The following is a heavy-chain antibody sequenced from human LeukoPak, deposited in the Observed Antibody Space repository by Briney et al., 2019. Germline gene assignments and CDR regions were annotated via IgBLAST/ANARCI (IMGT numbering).Heavy chain of an antibody. CDR2: INPNSGGS. Sequence: ASVRVSCKASGYTFTGYYIHWVRQAPGQGLEWMGWINPNSGGSTYSQKFQDWVTMTRDTSISTAYMDLSRLRSDDTAVYYCARASPYADYWGQGTLVTVSS. D-gene: IGHD2-8*01. J-gene: IGHJ4*02. V-gene: IGHV1-2*04. CDR3: ARASPYADY. CDR1: GYTFTGYY.